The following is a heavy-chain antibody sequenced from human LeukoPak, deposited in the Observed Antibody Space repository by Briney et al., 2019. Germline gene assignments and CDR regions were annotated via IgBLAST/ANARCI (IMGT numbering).Heavy chain of an antibody. J-gene: IGHJ4*02. CDR2: INGVSSTT. CDR3: ARRIEVVVASYFHY. V-gene: IGHV3-23*01. CDR1: GFTFDNYA. Sequence: LPGGSLRLSCAASGFTFDNYALSWVRQAPGKGLEWVATINGVSSTTYYADTVTGRFTISRDNSKNTVYLQMNSLRAGDSALYYCARRIEVVVASYFHYWGQGVLVTVSS. D-gene: IGHD2-2*01.